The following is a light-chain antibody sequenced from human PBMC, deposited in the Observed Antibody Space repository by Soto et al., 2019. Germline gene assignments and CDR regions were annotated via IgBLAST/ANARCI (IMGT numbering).Light chain of an antibody. CDR2: DVS. CDR3: QQRSDWPLT. Sequence: EIVLTQSPATLYLSPGDRATLSCKANQSIDNYLAWYQQKPGQAPRLLIYDVSNRATGIPARFSGSGSGTDLTLTITSLEPEDFAFYYCQQRSDWPLTFGGGTKVEIK. CDR1: QSIDNY. V-gene: IGKV3-11*01. J-gene: IGKJ4*01.